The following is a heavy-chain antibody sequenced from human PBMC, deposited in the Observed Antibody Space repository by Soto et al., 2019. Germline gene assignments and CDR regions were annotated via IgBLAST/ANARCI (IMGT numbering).Heavy chain of an antibody. D-gene: IGHD2-15*01. CDR3: ARGCSGGSCYSGLSAGVDY. J-gene: IGHJ4*02. CDR1: GFTFSTYA. V-gene: IGHV3-30-3*01. CDR2: ISYDGSNT. Sequence: QVQLVESGGGVVQPGRSLRLSCVASGFTFSTYAIHWVRQAPGKGLEWVAFISYDGSNTHYADSVKGRFTISRDNSKNTLYLQMNSLRAEDTAVYYCARGCSGGSCYSGLSAGVDYWCQGTLVTVSS.